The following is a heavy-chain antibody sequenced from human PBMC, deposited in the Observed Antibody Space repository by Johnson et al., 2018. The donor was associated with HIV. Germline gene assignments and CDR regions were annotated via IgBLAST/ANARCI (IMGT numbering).Heavy chain of an antibody. Sequence: VQLVESGGGLVQPGGSLRLSCAASGFTFSSYDMHWVRQATGKGLEWVSAIGTAGDTYYPGSVKGRFTISRENAKNSLYLQMNSLRVGDTAVYYCVRDGGGYSSSSVGAFDIWGQGTMVTVSS. V-gene: IGHV3-13*01. J-gene: IGHJ3*02. CDR1: GFTFSSYD. D-gene: IGHD6-6*01. CDR3: VRDGGGYSSSSVGAFDI. CDR2: IGTAGDT.